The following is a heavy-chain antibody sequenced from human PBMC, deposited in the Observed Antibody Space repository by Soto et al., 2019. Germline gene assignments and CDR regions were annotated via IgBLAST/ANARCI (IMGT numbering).Heavy chain of an antibody. D-gene: IGHD1-7*01. CDR2: INPSGGST. Sequence: QVQLVQSGAEVKKPGASVKVSCKASGYTFTSYYMHWVRQAPGQGLEWMGIINPSGGSTSYVQKCQGRVTMTRDTATSTVYMELSSLRSEDTAVYYCARGPDTYNWNYMIGWFDPWGQGTLVTVSS. J-gene: IGHJ5*02. CDR1: GYTFTSYY. CDR3: ARGPDTYNWNYMIGWFDP. V-gene: IGHV1-46*01.